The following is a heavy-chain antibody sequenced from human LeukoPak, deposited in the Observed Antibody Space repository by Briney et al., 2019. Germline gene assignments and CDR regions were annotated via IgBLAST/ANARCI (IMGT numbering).Heavy chain of an antibody. J-gene: IGHJ4*02. CDR1: GGSISSYF. V-gene: IGHV4-59*01. D-gene: IGHD1-26*01. Sequence: PSETLSLTCTVSGGSISSYFWSWIRQPPGKGLEWIGYTYYSGSTNYNPSLKGRVTISVDTSKNQFSLKLSSVTAADTAVYYCARGATASYFDYWGQGTLVTVSS. CDR2: TYYSGST. CDR3: ARGATASYFDY.